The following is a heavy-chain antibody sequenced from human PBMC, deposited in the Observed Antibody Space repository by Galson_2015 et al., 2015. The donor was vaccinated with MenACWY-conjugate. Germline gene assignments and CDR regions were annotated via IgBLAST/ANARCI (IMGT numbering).Heavy chain of an antibody. D-gene: IGHD1-26*01. V-gene: IGHV5-51*01. CDR3: ARHPPGGRGMDV. CDR1: GSSFTNYW. J-gene: IGHJ6*02. Sequence: QSGAEVKKPGESLQISCTGTGSSFTNYWIAWVRQMPGKGLEWMGLIDPVDSNTRYSPSFQGQVTISADKSISTAYLQWTSLRASDTAMYYCARHPPGGRGMDVWGQGTTVTVSS. CDR2: IDPVDSNT.